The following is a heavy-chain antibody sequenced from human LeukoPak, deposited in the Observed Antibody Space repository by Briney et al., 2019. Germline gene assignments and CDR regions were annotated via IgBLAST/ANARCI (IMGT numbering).Heavy chain of an antibody. Sequence: GEALKISCEASGYSFTTYWIGWVRQMPGKGLEWMGIISPGDSDTRYSPSFQGQVTISADKSRSTAYLQWSSLKASDTAMYYCARQHGSGSYYSRAIDYWGQGTLVTVSS. J-gene: IGHJ4*02. CDR3: ARQHGSGSYYSRAIDY. CDR1: GYSFTTYW. CDR2: ISPGDSDT. V-gene: IGHV5-51*01. D-gene: IGHD3-10*01.